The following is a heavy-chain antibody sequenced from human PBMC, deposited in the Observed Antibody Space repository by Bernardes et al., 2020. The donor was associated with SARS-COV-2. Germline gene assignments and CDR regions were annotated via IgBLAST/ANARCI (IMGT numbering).Heavy chain of an antibody. CDR2: ISAYNGNT. CDR3: ARDIGYCSSTSCHNWFDP. J-gene: IGHJ5*02. D-gene: IGHD2-2*01. V-gene: IGHV1-18*01. Sequence: ASGKVSCKASGYTFTSYGISWVRQAPGQGLEWMGWISAYNGNTNYAQKLQGRVTMTTDTSTSTAYMELRSLRSDDTAVYYCARDIGYCSSTSCHNWFDPWGQGTLVTVSS. CDR1: GYTFTSYG.